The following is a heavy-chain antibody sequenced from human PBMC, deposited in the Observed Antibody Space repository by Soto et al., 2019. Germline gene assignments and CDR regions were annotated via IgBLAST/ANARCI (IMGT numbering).Heavy chain of an antibody. Sequence: GGSLRLSCAASGFTFSSYSMNWVRQAPGKGLEWVSSISSSSSLIYYEDSVKGRFTITRDNAKNSLYLQMNSMRAEDTAVYYCARDDSSSYYFDYCGQGTLVTVSS. D-gene: IGHD6-6*01. CDR2: ISSSSSLI. CDR1: GFTFSSYS. V-gene: IGHV3-21*01. J-gene: IGHJ4*02. CDR3: ARDDSSSYYFDY.